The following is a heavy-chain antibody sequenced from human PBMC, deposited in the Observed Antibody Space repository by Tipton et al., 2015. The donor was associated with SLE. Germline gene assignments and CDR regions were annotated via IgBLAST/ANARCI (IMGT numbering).Heavy chain of an antibody. Sequence: TLSLTCTVSGGSISSSSYYWGWIRQPPGKGLEWIGSIYYSGSTYYNPSLKSRVTISVDTSKNQFSLKLSSVTAADTAVYYCARGTGGVIYYWGQGTLVTVSS. CDR2: IYYSGST. J-gene: IGHJ4*02. D-gene: IGHD3-10*01. CDR3: ARGTGGVIYY. V-gene: IGHV4-39*07. CDR1: GGSISSSSYY.